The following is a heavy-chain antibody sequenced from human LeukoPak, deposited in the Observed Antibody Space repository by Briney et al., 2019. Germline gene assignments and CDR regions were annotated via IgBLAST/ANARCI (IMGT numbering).Heavy chain of an antibody. CDR2: IYYSGST. J-gene: IGHJ2*01. CDR3: ARRVWHSSGYSYWYFDL. V-gene: IGHV4-59*01. CDR1: GGSISSYY. Sequence: TASETLSLTCTVSGGSISSYYWSWIRQPPGKGLEWIGYIYYSGSTSYNPSLKSRVTISVDTSKNQFSLKLSSVTAADTAVYYCARRVWHSSGYSYWYFDLWGRGTLVTVSS. D-gene: IGHD3-22*01.